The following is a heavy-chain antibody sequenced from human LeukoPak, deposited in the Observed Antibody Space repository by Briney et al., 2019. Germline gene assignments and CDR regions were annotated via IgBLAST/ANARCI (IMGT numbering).Heavy chain of an antibody. CDR2: IYYSGST. J-gene: IGHJ5*02. CDR1: GGSISSSSYY. D-gene: IGHD6-6*01. V-gene: IGHV4-39*07. Sequence: SETLSLICAVSGGSISSSSYYWGWIRQPPGKELEWIGSIYYSGSTYYNPSLKSRVTISVDTSKNQFSLKLSSVTAADTAVYYCARAHRFAARGDLWGQGTLVTVSS. CDR3: ARAHRFAARGDL.